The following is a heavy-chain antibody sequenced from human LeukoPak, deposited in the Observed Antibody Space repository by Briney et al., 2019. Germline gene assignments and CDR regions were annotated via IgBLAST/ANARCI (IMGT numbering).Heavy chain of an antibody. CDR3: ATWLTMVRGAAFLGMDV. CDR2: FDPEDGET. CDR1: GYTLTELS. J-gene: IGHJ6*02. D-gene: IGHD3-10*01. V-gene: IGHV1-24*01. Sequence: ASVKVSCKVSGYTLTELSMHWVRQAPGKGLEWMGGFDPEDGETIYAQKFQGRVTMTEDTSTDTAYMKLSSLRSEDTAVYYCATWLTMVRGAAFLGMDVWGQGTTVTVSS.